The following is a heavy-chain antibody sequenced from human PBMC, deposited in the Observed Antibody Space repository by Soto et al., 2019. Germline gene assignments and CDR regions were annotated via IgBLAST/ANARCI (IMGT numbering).Heavy chain of an antibody. CDR1: GYSFTSYW. CDR3: ARHPLRYCSGGSCYSDYYYGMDV. CDR2: IDPSDSYT. Sequence: PGESLKISCKGSGYSFTSYWISWVRQMPGKGLEWMGRIDPSDSYTNYSPSFQGHVTISADKSISTAYLQWSSLKASDTAMYYCARHPLRYCSGGSCYSDYYYGMDVWGQGTTVTVSS. J-gene: IGHJ6*02. D-gene: IGHD2-15*01. V-gene: IGHV5-10-1*01.